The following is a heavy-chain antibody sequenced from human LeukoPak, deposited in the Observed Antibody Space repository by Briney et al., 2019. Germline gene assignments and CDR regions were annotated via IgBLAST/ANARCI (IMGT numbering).Heavy chain of an antibody. CDR2: INHSGST. V-gene: IGHV4-34*01. CDR3: ARPRLLGYKWFDP. J-gene: IGHJ5*02. CDR1: GGSFSDYY. Sequence: SETLSLTCAVYGGSFSDYYWSWIRQPPGKGLEWIGEINHSGSTNYNPSLKSRVTISVDTSKNQFSLKLSSVTAADTAVYYCARPRLLGYKWFDPWGQGTLVTVSS. D-gene: IGHD3-10*01.